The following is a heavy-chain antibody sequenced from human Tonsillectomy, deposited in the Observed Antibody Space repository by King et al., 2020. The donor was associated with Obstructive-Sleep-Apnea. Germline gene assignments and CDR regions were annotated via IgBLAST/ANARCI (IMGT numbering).Heavy chain of an antibody. CDR3: ARVPCSSISCYGPPYYFDY. CDR2: IKHDGRAK. Sequence: VQLVESGGGLVQPGGALRRSCAASGFTFSTYWMNWVRQAPGKGLEWVANIKHDGRAKYYLDSVKGRFTISRDNAKNSLYLQMGSLRTDDTAVYYCARVPCSSISCYGPPYYFDYWGRGSLVTVSS. V-gene: IGHV3-7*03. CDR1: GFTFSTYW. D-gene: IGHD2-2*01. J-gene: IGHJ4*02.